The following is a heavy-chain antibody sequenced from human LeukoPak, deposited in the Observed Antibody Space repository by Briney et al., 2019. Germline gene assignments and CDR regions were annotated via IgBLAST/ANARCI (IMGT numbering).Heavy chain of an antibody. D-gene: IGHD6-13*01. V-gene: IGHV3-30*18. CDR2: ISYDGSNK. Sequence: GGSLRLSCAASGFTVSSYGMHWVRQAPGKGLEGVAVISYDGSNKYYADSVKGRFTISRDNSKNTLYLQMNSLRAEDTAVYYCAKGIAAAGGFDYWGQGTLVTVSS. J-gene: IGHJ4*02. CDR1: GFTVSSYG. CDR3: AKGIAAAGGFDY.